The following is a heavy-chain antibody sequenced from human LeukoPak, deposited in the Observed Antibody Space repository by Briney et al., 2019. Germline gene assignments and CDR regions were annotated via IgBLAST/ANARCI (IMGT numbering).Heavy chain of an antibody. CDR3: ARGGHTAMASTTNFDY. V-gene: IGHV1-24*01. CDR1: GYTLTELS. J-gene: IGHJ4*02. D-gene: IGHD5-18*01. Sequence: ASVKVSCKVSGYTLTELSTHWVRQAPGKGLEWMGGFDPEDGETIYAQKFQGRVTMTEDTSTDTAYMELSSLRSDDTAVYYCARGGHTAMASTTNFDYWGQGTLVTVSS. CDR2: FDPEDGET.